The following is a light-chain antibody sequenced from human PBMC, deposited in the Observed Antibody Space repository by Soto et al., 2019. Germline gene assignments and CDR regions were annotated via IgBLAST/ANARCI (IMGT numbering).Light chain of an antibody. V-gene: IGLV2-14*01. Sequence: QSALTQPASESGSPGQSITISCTGTSSDVGNYNYVSWYQHHPGKAPKLMIYEVSYRPSGVSVRFSGSKSGNTASLTISGLQAEDDANYYCSSYTTSRTWVFGGGTKVTVL. CDR3: SSYTTSRTWV. CDR2: EVS. CDR1: SSDVGNYNY. J-gene: IGLJ3*02.